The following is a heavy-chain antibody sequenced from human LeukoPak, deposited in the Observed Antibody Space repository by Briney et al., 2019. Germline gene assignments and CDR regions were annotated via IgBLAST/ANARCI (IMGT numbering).Heavy chain of an antibody. V-gene: IGHV2-70*01. Sequence: SAPTLVNPTHTLTVTCTFSGFSLRTSGLCVNWIRQPPAKALDSLALMNWEDDKFYSTSLKTRLTISKDTSKNQVVLTMTNMDPVDTATYYCARIQAYGGNSEGYYFNYWGQGTLVTVSS. D-gene: IGHD4-23*01. CDR2: MNWEDDK. CDR3: ARIQAYGGNSEGYYFNY. CDR1: GFSLRTSGLC. J-gene: IGHJ4*02.